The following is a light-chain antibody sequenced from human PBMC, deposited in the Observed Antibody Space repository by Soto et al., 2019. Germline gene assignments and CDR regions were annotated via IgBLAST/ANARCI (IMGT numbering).Light chain of an antibody. CDR1: SSNIGAGYD. Sequence: QSVLTQPPSVSGAPGQRVTISCTGSSSNIGAGYDVHWYQQLPGTAPKLLIYGNSNRPSGVPDRFSGSKSGNTASLTISGLQAEDEADYYCCSYAGSSIFVVFGGGTKLTVL. CDR3: CSYAGSSIFVV. CDR2: GNS. V-gene: IGLV1-40*01. J-gene: IGLJ2*01.